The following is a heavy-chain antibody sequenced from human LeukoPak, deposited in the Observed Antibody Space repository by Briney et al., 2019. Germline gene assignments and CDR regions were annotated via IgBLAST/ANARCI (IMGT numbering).Heavy chain of an antibody. J-gene: IGHJ6*02. CDR1: GGSISSYY. CDR2: IYYSGST. CDR3: ARSDPNTYYDFWSGYSLLPYYYYYGMDV. V-gene: IGHV4-59*08. Sequence: SETLSLTCTVSGGSISSYYWSWIRQPPGKGLEWMGYIYYSGSTNYKPSLKSRVTISVDTSKNQFSLKLSSVTAADTAVYYCARSDPNTYYDFWSGYSLLPYYYYYGMDVWGQGTTVTVSS. D-gene: IGHD3-3*01.